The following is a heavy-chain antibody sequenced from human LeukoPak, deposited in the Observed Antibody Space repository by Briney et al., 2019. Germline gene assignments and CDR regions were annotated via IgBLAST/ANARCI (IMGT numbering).Heavy chain of an antibody. CDR2: IGGSGGST. D-gene: IGHD3-22*01. Sequence: PGGSLRLSCAASGFTFSSYAMSWVRQAPGKGLEWVSAIGGSGGSTYYADSVKGRFTISRDNSKNTLYPQMNSLRAEDTAVYYCAKPLTYYYDSSGYYYPFDYWGQGTLVTVSS. V-gene: IGHV3-23*01. CDR1: GFTFSSYA. CDR3: AKPLTYYYDSSGYYYPFDY. J-gene: IGHJ4*02.